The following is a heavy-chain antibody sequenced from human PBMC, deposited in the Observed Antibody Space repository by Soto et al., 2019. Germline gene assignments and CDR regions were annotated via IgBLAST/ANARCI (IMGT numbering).Heavy chain of an antibody. J-gene: IGHJ4*02. Sequence: SQTLSLTSTVSAGTMRSYYWRGIRQPPGKGLEWIGYIYYSWSTNYNPSLKSRVTISVDTSKNQFSLKLSSVTTADTAVYYCARRYSSSFHYWGLGTLVTVS. CDR3: ARRYSSSFHY. CDR2: IYYSWST. CDR1: AGTMRSYY. V-gene: IGHV4-59*08. D-gene: IGHD5-18*01.